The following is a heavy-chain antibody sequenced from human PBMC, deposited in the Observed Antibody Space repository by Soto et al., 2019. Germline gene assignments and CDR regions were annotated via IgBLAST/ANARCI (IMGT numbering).Heavy chain of an antibody. D-gene: IGHD3-16*02. V-gene: IGHV1-2*04. CDR3: ARVKSMITFGGVIGPFDY. J-gene: IGHJ4*02. Sequence: QVQLVQSGAGVKKPGASVKVSCKASGYTFTGYYMHWVRQAPGQGLEWMGWINPNSGGTNYAQKFQGWVTMTRDTSISTAYMELSRLRSDDTAVYYCARVKSMITFGGVIGPFDYWGQGTLVTVSS. CDR1: GYTFTGYY. CDR2: INPNSGGT.